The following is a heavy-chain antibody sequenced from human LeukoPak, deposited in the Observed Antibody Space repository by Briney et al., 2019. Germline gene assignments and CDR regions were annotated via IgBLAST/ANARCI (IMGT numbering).Heavy chain of an antibody. CDR2: MYYSGGA. CDR1: GGSISSSTHC. J-gene: IGHJ1*01. V-gene: IGHV4-39*01. CDR3: ARQVFRQWPEYFRF. D-gene: IGHD6-19*01. Sequence: SETLSLTCTVSGGSISSSTHCWGWIRQPPGKGLEWIGSMYYSGGAYYNPSLKSRLTISVDTSKNQFSLKLDSVTAADTAVYYCARQVFRQWPEYFRFWGRGTLVTVSS.